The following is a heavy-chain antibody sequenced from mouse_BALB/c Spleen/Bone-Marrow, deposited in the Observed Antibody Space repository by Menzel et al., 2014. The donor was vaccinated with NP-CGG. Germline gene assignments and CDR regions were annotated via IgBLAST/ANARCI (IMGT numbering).Heavy chain of an antibody. V-gene: IGHV1-14*01. J-gene: IGHJ3*01. CDR3: ARSSNSWFAY. CDR1: GYTFTSYV. Sequence: VQLQQSGPELVKPGASVKMSCKASGYTFTSYVMHWVQQKPGQGLEWIGYINPYNDGTKYNETFKGKATLTSDKSSSTAYMELSSLTSEDSAVYYCARSSNSWFAYWGQGTLVTVSA. CDR2: INPYNDGT. D-gene: IGHD2-5*01.